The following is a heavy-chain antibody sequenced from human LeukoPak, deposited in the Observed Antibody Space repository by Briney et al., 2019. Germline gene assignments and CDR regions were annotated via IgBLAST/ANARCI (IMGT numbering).Heavy chain of an antibody. CDR3: ARGGMDHAFDV. D-gene: IGHD2-8*01. V-gene: IGHV3-74*01. Sequence: PGGSLRLSCAASVFTFRSYWMYSVRQVPGKGLEYVSRIDNDGSGTTYAGSVKGRFTISRDNGNNGVFLQMNSLRAEDTAMYYCARGGMDHAFDVWGQGTMVTVSS. CDR1: VFTFRSYW. CDR2: IDNDGSGT. J-gene: IGHJ3*01.